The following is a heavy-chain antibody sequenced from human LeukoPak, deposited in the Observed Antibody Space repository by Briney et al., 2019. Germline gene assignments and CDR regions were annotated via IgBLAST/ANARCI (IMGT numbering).Heavy chain of an antibody. CDR3: ARGGGATAVDY. D-gene: IGHD1-26*01. CDR2: IDWDDDK. Sequence: SGPTLVXPTQTLTLTCTFSGFSLSTSGMRVSWIRQPPGKALEWLARIDWDDDKFYNTSLKTRLTISKDTSKNQVVLTMTNMDPVDTATYYCARGGGATAVDYWGQGTLVTVSS. CDR1: GFSLSTSGMR. J-gene: IGHJ4*02. V-gene: IGHV2-70*04.